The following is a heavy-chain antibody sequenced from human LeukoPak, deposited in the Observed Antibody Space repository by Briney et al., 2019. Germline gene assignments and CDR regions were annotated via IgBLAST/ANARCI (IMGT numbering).Heavy chain of an antibody. Sequence: GGSLRLSCAASGFTFSSYVMHGGRQAPGKGLEWVAVIWYDGGNKYYADSVKGRFTISRDNSKNTLYLQMNSLRAEDTAVYYCARVAPIYSSSLYYLDYWGQGTLVTVSS. CDR3: ARVAPIYSSSLYYLDY. J-gene: IGHJ4*02. CDR2: IWYDGGNK. V-gene: IGHV3-33*01. CDR1: GFTFSSYV. D-gene: IGHD6-13*01.